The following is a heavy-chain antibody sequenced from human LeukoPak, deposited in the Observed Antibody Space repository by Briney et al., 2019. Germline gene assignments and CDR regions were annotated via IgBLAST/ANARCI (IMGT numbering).Heavy chain of an antibody. CDR3: ASRHYDFGYY. J-gene: IGHJ4*02. Sequence: GGSLRLSCAASGFAFSTYPVHWVRQAPGKGLEWVAVISYDGSNKYYADSVKGRFTISRDNSKNTLYLQMNSLRAEDTTIYYCASRHYDFGYYWGQGTLVTVSS. V-gene: IGHV3-30*04. CDR2: ISYDGSNK. D-gene: IGHD4-17*01. CDR1: GFAFSTYP.